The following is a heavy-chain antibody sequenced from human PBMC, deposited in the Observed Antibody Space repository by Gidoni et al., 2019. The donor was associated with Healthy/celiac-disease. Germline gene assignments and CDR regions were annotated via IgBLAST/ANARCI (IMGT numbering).Heavy chain of an antibody. CDR1: GFPFTSSA. J-gene: IGHJ4*02. V-gene: IGHV1-58*02. CDR2: IVVGSGNT. D-gene: IGHD1-26*01. CDR3: AADAMGATGY. Sequence: QMQLVQSGPAVKKPGTSVKVSCKASGFPFTSSAMQWVRQARVQRLEWIGWIVVGSGNTNYAQKFQERVTITRDMSTSTAYMELSSLRSEDTAVYYCAADAMGATGYWGQGTLVTVSS.